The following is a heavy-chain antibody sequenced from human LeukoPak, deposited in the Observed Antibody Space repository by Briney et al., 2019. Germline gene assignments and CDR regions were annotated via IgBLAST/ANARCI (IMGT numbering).Heavy chain of an antibody. V-gene: IGHV4-4*07. CDR2: FYTRGST. D-gene: IGHD2-21*02. Sequence: PSETLFLTCTVSGGSISSYYWNWIRQPAGKGLEWIGRFYTRGSTNYNPSLKSRITMSVDTSKNQFSLKLNSVTAADTAVYYCAVVVTGLFDYWGQGALVTVSS. CDR3: AVVVTGLFDY. CDR1: GGSISSYY. J-gene: IGHJ4*02.